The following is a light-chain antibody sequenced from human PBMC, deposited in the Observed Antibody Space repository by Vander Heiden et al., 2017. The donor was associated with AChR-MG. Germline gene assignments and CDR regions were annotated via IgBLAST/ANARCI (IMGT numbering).Light chain of an antibody. CDR1: SSDVGGYNY. Sequence: SALTQPASVSGSPGQSITISCTGTSSDVGGYNYVSWYQQHPGKAPKRMIYDVSNRPSGVSNRFSGSKSGNTASLTISGLQAEDEADYYCSSYTSSSTVFGGGTKLTVL. CDR3: SSYTSSSTV. J-gene: IGLJ2*01. V-gene: IGLV2-14*03. CDR2: DVS.